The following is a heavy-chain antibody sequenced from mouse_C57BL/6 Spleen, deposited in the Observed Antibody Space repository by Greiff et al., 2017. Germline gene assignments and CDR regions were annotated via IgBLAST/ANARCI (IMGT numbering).Heavy chain of an antibody. J-gene: IGHJ3*01. CDR3: AGWGYGNYEAY. D-gene: IGHD2-1*01. Sequence: QVQLQQPGAELVRPGSSVKLSCKASGYTFTSYWMHWVKQRPIQGLEWIGNIDPSDSETHYNQKFKDKATLTVDKSSSTAYMQLSSLTSEDSAVYYCAGWGYGNYEAYWGQGTLVTVSA. CDR1: GYTFTSYW. V-gene: IGHV1-52*01. CDR2: IDPSDSET.